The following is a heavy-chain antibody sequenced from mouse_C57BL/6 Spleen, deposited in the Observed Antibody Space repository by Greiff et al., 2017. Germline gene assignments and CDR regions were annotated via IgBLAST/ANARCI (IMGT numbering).Heavy chain of an antibody. CDR1: GFTFSDYG. CDR3: ATSYYGSSHWYFDV. J-gene: IGHJ1*03. V-gene: IGHV5-17*01. CDR2: ISSGSSTI. D-gene: IGHD1-1*01. Sequence: EVKVVESGGGLVKPGGSLKLSCAASGFTFSDYGMHWVRQAPEKGLEWVAYISSGSSTIYYADTVKGRFTISRDNAKNTLFLQMTSLRSEDTAMYYCATSYYGSSHWYFDVWGTGTTVTVSS.